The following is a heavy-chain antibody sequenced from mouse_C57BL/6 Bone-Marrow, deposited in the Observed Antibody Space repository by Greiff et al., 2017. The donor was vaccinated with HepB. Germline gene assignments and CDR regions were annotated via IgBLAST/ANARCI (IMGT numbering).Heavy chain of an antibody. CDR1: GYAFTNYL. V-gene: IGHV1-54*01. J-gene: IGHJ2*01. CDR2: INPGSGGT. CDR3: ARWNYHFDY. Sequence: QVQLQQSGAELVRPGTSVKVSCKASGYAFTNYLIEWVKQRPGQGLEWIGVINPGSGGTNYNEKFKGKATLTADKSSSTAYMQLSSLTSEDSAVYYCARWNYHFDYGGQGTTLTVSS. D-gene: IGHD2-1*01.